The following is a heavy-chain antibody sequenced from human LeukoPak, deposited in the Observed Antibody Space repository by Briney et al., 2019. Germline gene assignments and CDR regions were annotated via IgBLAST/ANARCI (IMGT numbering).Heavy chain of an antibody. V-gene: IGHV3-48*03. Sequence: GGSLRLSCAASGFTFSSYEMNWVRQAPGKGLEWVSYISSSGSTIYYADSVKGRFTISRDNAKNSLYLQMNSLRAEDTAVYYCARVCRGYSGSTTGGAFDIWGQGTMVTVSS. J-gene: IGHJ3*02. CDR1: GFTFSSYE. D-gene: IGHD5-12*01. CDR3: ARVCRGYSGSTTGGAFDI. CDR2: ISSSGSTI.